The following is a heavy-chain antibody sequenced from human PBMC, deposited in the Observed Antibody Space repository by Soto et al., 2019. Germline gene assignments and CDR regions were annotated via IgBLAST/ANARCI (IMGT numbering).Heavy chain of an antibody. CDR3: TRDGMTTVTTHYFDY. D-gene: IGHD4-17*01. CDR1: GFTFGDYA. CDR2: IRSKAYGGTT. J-gene: IGHJ4*02. V-gene: IGHV3-49*03. Sequence: PGGSLRLSCTASGFTFGDYAMSWFRQAPGKGLEWVGFIRSKAYGGTTEYAASVKGRFTISRDDSKSIAYLQMNSLKTEDTAVYYCTRDGMTTVTTHYFDYWGQGTLVTVSS.